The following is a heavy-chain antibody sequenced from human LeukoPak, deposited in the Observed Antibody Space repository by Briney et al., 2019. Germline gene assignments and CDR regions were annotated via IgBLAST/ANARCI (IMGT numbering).Heavy chain of an antibody. Sequence: ASVKISCNASVYTFTSHYVHWVPQAPGQGLEWMGIIHPSGGNSRNTQNFQGRVTMTRDSSTSTVYLELSSLRSEDTAVYYCARDCSSTTCQGPVFDFWGQGILVTVSS. J-gene: IGHJ4*02. V-gene: IGHV1-46*01. CDR2: IHPSGGNS. D-gene: IGHD2/OR15-2a*01. CDR1: VYTFTSHY. CDR3: ARDCSSTTCQGPVFDF.